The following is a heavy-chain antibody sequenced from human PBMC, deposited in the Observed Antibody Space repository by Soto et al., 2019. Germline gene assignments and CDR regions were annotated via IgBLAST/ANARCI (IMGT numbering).Heavy chain of an antibody. CDR3: AKDRSSGWDDAFDI. Sequence: EVQLVESGGGLVQPDRSLRLSCAASGFTFDDYAMHWVRQAPGKGLEWVSGISWNSGSIGYADSVKGRFTISRDNAKNSLYLQMNSLRAEDTALYYCAKDRSSGWDDAFDIWGQGTMVTVSS. CDR1: GFTFDDYA. J-gene: IGHJ3*02. V-gene: IGHV3-9*01. D-gene: IGHD6-19*01. CDR2: ISWNSGSI.